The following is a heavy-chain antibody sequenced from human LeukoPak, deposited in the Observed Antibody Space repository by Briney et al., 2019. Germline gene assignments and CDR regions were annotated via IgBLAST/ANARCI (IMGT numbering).Heavy chain of an antibody. CDR2: IDSDGSST. CDR3: AKLADY. Sequence: GGSLRLSCAASGFTFSSYWMHWVRQAPEKGLVWVSRIDSDGSSTSYADSVKGRFTISRDNAKNTLYLQMNSLRAEDTAVYYCAKLADYWDQGTLVTVSS. V-gene: IGHV3-74*01. CDR1: GFTFSSYW. D-gene: IGHD3-3*02. J-gene: IGHJ4*02.